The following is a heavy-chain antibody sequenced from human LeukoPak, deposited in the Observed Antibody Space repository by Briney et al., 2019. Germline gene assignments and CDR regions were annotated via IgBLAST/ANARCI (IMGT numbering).Heavy chain of an antibody. CDR1: GGSISSGDYY. Sequence: SETLSLTCTVSGGSISSGDYYWSWIRQPPGKGLEWIGYIYYSGSTYYNPSLKSRVTISVDTSKHQFSLKLSSVTAADTAVYYCAREVGYCSSTSCYNFDYWGQGTLVTVSS. CDR2: IYYSGST. CDR3: AREVGYCSSTSCYNFDY. D-gene: IGHD2-2*02. V-gene: IGHV4-30-4*08. J-gene: IGHJ4*02.